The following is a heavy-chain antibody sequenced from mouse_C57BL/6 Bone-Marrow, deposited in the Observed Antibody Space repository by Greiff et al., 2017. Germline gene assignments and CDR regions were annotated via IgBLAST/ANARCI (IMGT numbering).Heavy chain of an antibody. CDR2: IYPGGGYT. Sequence: QVQLQQSGAELVRPGTSVKMSCKASGYTFTNYWIGWAKQRPGHGLDWIGDIYPGGGYTNYNEQFKGKATLTATKSSSTAYMQFSSLTSEDSAIYYCARGYDYDVGYAMDDWGQGTSVTVSS. D-gene: IGHD2-4*01. CDR3: ARGYDYDVGYAMDD. J-gene: IGHJ4*01. V-gene: IGHV1-63*01. CDR1: GYTFTNYW.